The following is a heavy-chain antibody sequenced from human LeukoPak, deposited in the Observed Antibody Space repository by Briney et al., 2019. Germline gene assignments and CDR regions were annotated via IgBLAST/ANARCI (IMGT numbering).Heavy chain of an antibody. V-gene: IGHV5-51*01. CDR1: GYIFTHYW. CDR3: ARLRTTVTARTYSWFDP. J-gene: IGHJ5*02. CDR2: IYPADSDT. Sequence: GESLKISCQVSGYIFTHYWIGWVRQVAGKGLESMGLIYPADSDTTYSPSFQGQVTISADKSISTVYLQWSSLRASDTALYFCARLRTTVTARTYSWFDPWGQGTLVTVSS. D-gene: IGHD4-17*01.